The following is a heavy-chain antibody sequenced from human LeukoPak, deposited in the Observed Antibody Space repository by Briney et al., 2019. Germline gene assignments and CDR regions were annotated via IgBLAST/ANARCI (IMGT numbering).Heavy chain of an antibody. V-gene: IGHV3-21*04. D-gene: IGHD3-9*01. CDR2: ISSSNSYI. Sequence: PGGSLRLSCAASGFTFSSYTMNWVRQAPGKGLEWVSSISSSNSYIFYADSVKGRFTISRDNAKNSLYLQMNSLRAEDTAVYYCARSEIYYDILTGIDYWGQGTLVTVSS. J-gene: IGHJ4*02. CDR1: GFTFSSYT. CDR3: ARSEIYYDILTGIDY.